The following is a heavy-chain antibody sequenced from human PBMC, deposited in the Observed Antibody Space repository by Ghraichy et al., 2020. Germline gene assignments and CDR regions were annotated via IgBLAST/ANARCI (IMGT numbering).Heavy chain of an antibody. J-gene: IGHJ6*02. CDR2: IYSGGST. CDR3: AREGRSGSYYSYYYGMDV. Sequence: GGSLRLSCAASGFTVSSNYMSWVRQAPGKGLEWVSVIYSGGSTYYADSVKGRFTISRHNSKNTLYLQMNSLRAEDTAVYYCAREGRSGSYYSYYYGMDVWGQGTTVTVS. V-gene: IGHV3-53*04. CDR1: GFTVSSNY. D-gene: IGHD3-10*01.